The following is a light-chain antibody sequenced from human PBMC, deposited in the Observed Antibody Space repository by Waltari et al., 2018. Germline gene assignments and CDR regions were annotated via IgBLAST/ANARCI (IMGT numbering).Light chain of an antibody. V-gene: IGKV4-1*01. J-gene: IGKJ1*01. CDR1: QSVLYSSNNRNY. CDR3: QQYYSTPT. CDR2: WAS. Sequence: DIVMTQSPDSMAVSLGERATIYCKYSQSVLYSSNNRNYLTWYQQKPGQPPKLLIYWASTRESGVPDRFSGSGSGTDFTLTISSLQAEDVAVYYCQQYYSTPTFGQGTKVEIK.